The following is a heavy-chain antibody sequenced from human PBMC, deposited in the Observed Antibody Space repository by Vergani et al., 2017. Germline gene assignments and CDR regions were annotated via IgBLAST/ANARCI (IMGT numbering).Heavy chain of an antibody. CDR1: GGSISSSNW. Sequence: QVQLQESGPGLVKPPGTLSLTCAVSGGSISSSNWWSWVRQPPGKGLEWIGGISYSGSTYYNPSLKSRVHISVDTSKNQFSLKLGSVTAADRAVYYCSRVYYYDGLDAFDIRGQGTMVTVSS. CDR3: SRVYYYDGLDAFDI. J-gene: IGHJ3*02. V-gene: IGHV4-4*03. CDR2: ISYSGST. D-gene: IGHD3-22*01.